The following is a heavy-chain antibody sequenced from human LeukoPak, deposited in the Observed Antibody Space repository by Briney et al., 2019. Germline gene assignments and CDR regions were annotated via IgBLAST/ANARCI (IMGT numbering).Heavy chain of an antibody. Sequence: GGSLRLSCAASGFPFGSYALSWVRQAPGKGLEWVSVIIGSGSTTYYADSVKGRSTISRDNSKNTLYLQMNSLRVEDTAIYYCARGQVGSTVITPVAYWGQGTLVTVSS. CDR1: GFPFGSYA. J-gene: IGHJ4*02. CDR2: IIGSGSTT. V-gene: IGHV3-23*01. D-gene: IGHD4-23*01. CDR3: ARGQVGSTVITPVAY.